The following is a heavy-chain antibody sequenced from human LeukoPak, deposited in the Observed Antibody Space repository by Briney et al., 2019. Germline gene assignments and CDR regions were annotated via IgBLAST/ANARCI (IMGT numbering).Heavy chain of an antibody. J-gene: IGHJ5*02. V-gene: IGHV3-33*01. CDR2: IWDDGNNK. CDR3: ARDSYQDYYGRFDP. Sequence: GGSLRLSCAASGFSFSNHGMHWVRQATGKRLEWVALIWDDGNNKRYANSVNGRFTISRDNSENTLYLQMNGLTAEDTAMYYCARDSYQDYYGRFDPWGQGTLVIVSS. CDR1: GFSFSNHG. D-gene: IGHD3-10*01.